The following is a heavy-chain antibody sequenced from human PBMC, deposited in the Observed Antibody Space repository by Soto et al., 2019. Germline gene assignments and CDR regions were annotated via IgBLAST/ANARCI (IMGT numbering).Heavy chain of an antibody. CDR3: ARATQVYDFLSGYIDY. CDR1: GYTFTSYG. D-gene: IGHD3-3*01. J-gene: IGHJ4*02. Sequence: QVQLVQSGAEVKKPGASVKVSCKASGYTFTSYGISWVRQAPGQGLEWMGWISAYNGNTNYAQKRQGRATMTPDTSTSTPYMELRSLRSDDTAVYYCARATQVYDFLSGYIDYWGQGTLVTVSS. CDR2: ISAYNGNT. V-gene: IGHV1-18*01.